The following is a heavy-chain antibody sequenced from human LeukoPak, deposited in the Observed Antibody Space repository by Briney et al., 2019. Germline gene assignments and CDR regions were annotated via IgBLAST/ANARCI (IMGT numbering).Heavy chain of an antibody. Sequence: GASVTVSYKASGYTFTIYGISWVRQAPGQGREWMGWISAYNGKTNYAQKLQGRVTMTTDTSTSTAYMELRSLRSDDTAVYYCAIQEPLDTAMVPDYYYYGMDVWGQGTTVTVSS. J-gene: IGHJ6*02. D-gene: IGHD5-18*01. CDR1: GYTFTIYG. CDR3: AIQEPLDTAMVPDYYYYGMDV. V-gene: IGHV1-18*01. CDR2: ISAYNGKT.